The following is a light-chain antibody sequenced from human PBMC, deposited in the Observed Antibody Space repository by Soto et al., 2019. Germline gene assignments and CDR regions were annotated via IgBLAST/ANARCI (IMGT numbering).Light chain of an antibody. J-gene: IGLJ3*02. CDR3: SSYTTSGTPV. V-gene: IGLV2-14*01. CDR1: SSDVGGYNY. CDR2: QVS. Sequence: QSALTQPASVSGSPGQTITISCTGTSSDVGGYNYLSWYQQHPGKAPKVMIYQVSNRPSGVSNRFSGSKSGNTASLTISGLQAEDEADYFCSSYTTSGTPVFGGGTLLTVL.